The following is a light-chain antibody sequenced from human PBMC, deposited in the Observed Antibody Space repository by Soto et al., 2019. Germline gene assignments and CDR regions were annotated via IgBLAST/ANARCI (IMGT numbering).Light chain of an antibody. CDR3: HQRQSWPRT. Sequence: EIVLTQSPATLSLSPGERATLSCRASQSLSRSLAWYQQKPGQAPRLLISDASNRATGIPARFSGSGSGTDFTLTISSLEPEDFAVYYCHQRQSWPRTFGQGTKVDIK. CDR2: DAS. J-gene: IGKJ1*01. V-gene: IGKV3-11*01. CDR1: QSLSRS.